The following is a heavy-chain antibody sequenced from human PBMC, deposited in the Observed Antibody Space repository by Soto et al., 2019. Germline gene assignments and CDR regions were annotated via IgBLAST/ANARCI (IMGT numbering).Heavy chain of an antibody. CDR3: ARERDSSSGSTGDWYFDL. CDR2: IYSGGST. J-gene: IGHJ2*01. D-gene: IGHD3-22*01. CDR1: GFTVSSNY. V-gene: IGHV3-53*01. Sequence: EVQLVESGGGLIQPGGSLRLSCAASGFTVSSNYMSWVRQAPGKGLEWVSVIYSGGSTYYADSVKGRFTISRDNSKNTLYLQMNSLRAEDTAVYYCARERDSSSGSTGDWYFDLWGRGTLVTVSS.